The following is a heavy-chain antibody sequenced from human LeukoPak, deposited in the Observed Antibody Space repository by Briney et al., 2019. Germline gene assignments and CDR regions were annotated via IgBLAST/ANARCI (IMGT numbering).Heavy chain of an antibody. CDR1: GFTFRSYA. CDR3: AQIVGPTRTFDY. J-gene: IGHJ4*02. CDR2: ISYDGTIK. D-gene: IGHD1-26*01. V-gene: IGHV3-30-3*01. Sequence: HSGGSLRLSCAASGFTFRSYAIHWVRQAPGKGLEWVAFISYDGTIKYYADSVKGRFTISRDNSKNTLYLQMTSLRAEATAVYYCAQIVGPTRTFDYWGQGTLVTVSS.